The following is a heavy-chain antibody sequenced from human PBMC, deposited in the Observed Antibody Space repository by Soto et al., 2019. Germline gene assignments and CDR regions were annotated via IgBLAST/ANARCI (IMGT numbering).Heavy chain of an antibody. D-gene: IGHD2-15*01. CDR1: GGSISSYY. Sequence: SETLSLTCTVSGGSISSYYWSWIRQPPGKGLEWIGYIYYSGSTNYNPSLKSRLPISVDTSKNQFSLKLSSVTAADTAVYYCARQLCGHCSGGSCYSCAFDIWGQGTMVTVSS. V-gene: IGHV4-59*08. CDR3: ARQLCGHCSGGSCYSCAFDI. CDR2: IYYSGST. J-gene: IGHJ3*02.